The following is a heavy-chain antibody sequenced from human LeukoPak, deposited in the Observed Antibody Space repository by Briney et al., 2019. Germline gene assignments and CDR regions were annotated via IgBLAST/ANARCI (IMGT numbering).Heavy chain of an antibody. CDR1: GGSISSYY. Sequence: PSETLSLTCTVSGGSISSYYWSWIRQPPGKGLEWIGYIYYSGSTNYNPSLKSRVTISVDTSKNQFSLKLSSVTAADTAVYYCARDSFYDSSGYYGWYFDLWGRGTLVTASS. CDR2: IYYSGST. J-gene: IGHJ2*01. CDR3: ARDSFYDSSGYYGWYFDL. D-gene: IGHD3-22*01. V-gene: IGHV4-59*01.